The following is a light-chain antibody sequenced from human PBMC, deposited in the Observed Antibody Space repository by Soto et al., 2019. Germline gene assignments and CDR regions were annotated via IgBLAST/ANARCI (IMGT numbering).Light chain of an antibody. CDR3: QQYGSSLYT. CDR1: QSVSSSY. CDR2: GAS. V-gene: IGKV3-20*01. Sequence: EIVLTQSPGTLSLSPGERATLSCRASQSVSSSYLAWYQHKPGQAPRLLIYGASSRATGILDRFSGSGSGTDFTLTISRLEPNDFAVYYCQQYGSSLYTFGQGTKLEIK. J-gene: IGKJ2*01.